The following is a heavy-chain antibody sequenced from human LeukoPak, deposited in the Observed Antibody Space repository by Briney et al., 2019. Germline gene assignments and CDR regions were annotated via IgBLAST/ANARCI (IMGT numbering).Heavy chain of an antibody. Sequence: SETLSLTCTVSGGSISSHYWSCIRQPPGKGLEWIGYIYYSGSTNYNPSLKSRVTISVDTSKNQFSLKLSSVTAADTAVYYCARDGREGGFDYWGQGTLVTVSS. CDR2: IYYSGST. CDR1: GGSISSHY. D-gene: IGHD1-26*01. V-gene: IGHV4-59*11. CDR3: ARDGREGGFDY. J-gene: IGHJ4*02.